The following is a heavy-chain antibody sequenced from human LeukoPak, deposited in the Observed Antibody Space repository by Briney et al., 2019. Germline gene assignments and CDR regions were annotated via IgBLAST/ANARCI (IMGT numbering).Heavy chain of an antibody. CDR1: GGSISSYY. CDR2: IYYSGST. CDR3: AAGGGSWQYLDPFDP. V-gene: IGHV4-59*01. D-gene: IGHD2-15*01. J-gene: IGHJ5*02. Sequence: SETLSLTCTVSGGSISSYYWSWIRQPPGKGLEWIGYIYYSGSTNYNPSLKSRVTISVDTSKNQFSLKLSSVTAADTAVYYCAAGGGSWQYLDPFDPWGQGTLVTVSS.